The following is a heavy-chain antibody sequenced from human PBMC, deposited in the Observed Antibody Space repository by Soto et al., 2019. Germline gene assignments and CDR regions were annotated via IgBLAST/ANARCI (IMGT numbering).Heavy chain of an antibody. CDR2: IGGSGYST. Sequence: EVQLLESGGGLVQPGGSLRLSCTAAGFTFSNYAMNWVRQAPGKGLEWVSTIGGSGYSTYYADSVKGRLTISRNNCKNTAYLQMNSLRAEDTATYYCAKGNMLGPARSGFEWGQGTLVTVS. V-gene: IGHV3-23*01. CDR1: GFTFSNYA. J-gene: IGHJ1*01. CDR3: AKGNMLGPARSGFE. D-gene: IGHD2-8*01.